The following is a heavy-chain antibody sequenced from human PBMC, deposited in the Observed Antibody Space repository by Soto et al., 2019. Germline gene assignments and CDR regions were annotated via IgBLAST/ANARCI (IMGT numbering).Heavy chain of an antibody. D-gene: IGHD2-15*01. CDR1: GYTLTELS. CDR2: FDPEDGET. CDR3: ATDLLGYCSGGSCYLSY. J-gene: IGHJ4*02. Sequence: ASVKVSCKVSGYTLTELSMHWVRQAPGKGLEWMGGFDPEDGETIYAQKFQGRVTMTEDTSTDTAYMELSSLRSEDTAVYYCATDLLGYCSGGSCYLSYWGQGTLVTVSS. V-gene: IGHV1-24*01.